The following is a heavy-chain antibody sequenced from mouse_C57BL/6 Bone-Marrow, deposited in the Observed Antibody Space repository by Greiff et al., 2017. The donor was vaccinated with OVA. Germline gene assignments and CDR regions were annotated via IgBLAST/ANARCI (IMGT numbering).Heavy chain of an antibody. CDR3: ARWYDYDGPYYFDY. V-gene: IGHV1-55*01. CDR2: IYPGSGST. Sequence: VQLQQPGAELVKPGASVKMSCKASGYTFTSYWITWVKQRPGQGLEWIGDIYPGSGSTNYNEKFKSKATLTVDTSSSTAYMQLSRLTSEDSAVYYCARWYDYDGPYYFDYWGKGTTLTVSS. CDR1: GYTFTSYW. D-gene: IGHD2-4*01. J-gene: IGHJ2*01.